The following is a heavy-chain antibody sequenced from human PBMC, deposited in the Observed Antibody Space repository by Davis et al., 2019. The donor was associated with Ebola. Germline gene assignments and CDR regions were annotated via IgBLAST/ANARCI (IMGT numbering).Heavy chain of an antibody. V-gene: IGHV1-69*04. Sequence: SVKVSCKASGGTFSSYAISWVRQAPGQGLEWMGRIIPILGIANYAQKFQGRVTITADKSTSTAYMELRSLRSDDTAVYYCARDMTTVTTGWFDPWGQGTLVTVSS. D-gene: IGHD4-17*01. CDR1: GGTFSSYA. CDR3: ARDMTTVTTGWFDP. J-gene: IGHJ5*02. CDR2: IIPILGIA.